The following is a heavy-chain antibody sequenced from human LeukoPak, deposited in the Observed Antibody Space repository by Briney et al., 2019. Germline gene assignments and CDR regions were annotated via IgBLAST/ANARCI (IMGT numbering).Heavy chain of an antibody. CDR1: GFTFGDYT. V-gene: IGHV3-23*01. CDR2: GSGSGGST. Sequence: GGSLRLSCIASGFTFGDYTMSWVRQAPGKGVEWVSRFCGSGGSGSGGSTYYADSVKGRFTISRDNSKNTLYLEMNSLRAEDTAVYYCAKDRVVGATAVDYWGQGTLVTVSS. J-gene: IGHJ4*02. D-gene: IGHD1-26*01. CDR3: AKDRVVGATAVDY.